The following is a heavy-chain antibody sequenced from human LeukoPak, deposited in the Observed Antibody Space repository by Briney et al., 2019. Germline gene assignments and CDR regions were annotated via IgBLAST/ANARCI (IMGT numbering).Heavy chain of an antibody. CDR1: GFTFSSYG. V-gene: IGHV3-30*18. CDR2: ISYDGSNK. D-gene: IGHD5-12*01. J-gene: IGHJ4*02. CDR3: AKDWRLRSLY. Sequence: GGSLRLSCAASGFTFSSYGMHWVRQAPGKGLEWVAVISYDGSNKYYADSVKGRFTISRDNSKNTLYLQMNSLRAEGTAVYYCAKDWRLRSLYWGQGTLVTVSS.